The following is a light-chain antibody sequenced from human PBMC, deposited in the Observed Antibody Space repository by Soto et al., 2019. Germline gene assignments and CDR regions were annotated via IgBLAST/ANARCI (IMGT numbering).Light chain of an antibody. CDR3: SSYTSSSTLGVV. CDR1: SSDVGGYNY. CDR2: EVS. J-gene: IGLJ2*01. V-gene: IGLV2-14*01. Sequence: QSALTQPASVSGSPGQSITISCTGTSSDVGGYNYVSWYQQHPGKAPKLMIYEVSNRPSGVSNRFSGSKSGNTASLPISGLQAEDEADYYCSSYTSSSTLGVVFGGGTKVTVL.